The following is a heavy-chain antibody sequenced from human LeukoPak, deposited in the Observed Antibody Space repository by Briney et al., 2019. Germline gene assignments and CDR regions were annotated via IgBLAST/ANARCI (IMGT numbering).Heavy chain of an antibody. CDR3: ARGVGGWFGELYDYYYYYMDV. CDR1: GGSISSGSYY. Sequence: PSQTLSLTCTVSGGSISSGSYYWSWIRQPAGKGLEWIGRIYTSGSTNYSPSLKSRVTISVDTSKNQFSLKLSSVTAADTAVYYCARGVGGWFGELYDYYYYYMDVWGKGTTVTISS. D-gene: IGHD3-10*01. V-gene: IGHV4-61*02. J-gene: IGHJ6*03. CDR2: IYTSGST.